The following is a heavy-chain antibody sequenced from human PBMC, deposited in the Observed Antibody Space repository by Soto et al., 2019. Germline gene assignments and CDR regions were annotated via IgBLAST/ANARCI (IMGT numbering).Heavy chain of an antibody. J-gene: IGHJ6*03. CDR1: GGSFSGYY. CDR2: INHSGST. V-gene: IGHV4-34*01. D-gene: IGHD2-15*01. Sequence: SETLSLTCAVYGGSFSGYYWSWIRQPPGKGLEWIGEINHSGSTNYNPSLKSRVTISIDTSKNQFSLKLSSVTATDTAVYYCARGLILHPVYYMDVWGKGTTVTVSS. CDR3: ARGLILHPVYYMDV.